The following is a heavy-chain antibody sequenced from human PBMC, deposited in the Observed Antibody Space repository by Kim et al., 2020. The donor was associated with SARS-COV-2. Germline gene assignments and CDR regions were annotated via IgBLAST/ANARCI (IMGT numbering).Heavy chain of an antibody. CDR3: ARESPPAIVVVPAAIQNYGMDV. Sequence: SVKVSCKASGGTFSSYAISWVRQAPGQGLEWMGGIIPIFGTANYAQKFQGRVTITADESTSTAYMELSSLRSEDTAVYYCARESPPAIVVVPAAIQNYGMDVWGQGTTVTVSS. CDR1: GGTFSSYA. J-gene: IGHJ6*02. D-gene: IGHD2-2*01. V-gene: IGHV1-69*13. CDR2: IIPIFGTA.